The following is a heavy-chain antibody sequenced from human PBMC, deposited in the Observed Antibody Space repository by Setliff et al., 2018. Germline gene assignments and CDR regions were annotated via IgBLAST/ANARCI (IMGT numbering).Heavy chain of an antibody. D-gene: IGHD1-26*01. CDR2: ISYSGST. Sequence: SETLSLTCTVSGGSISSYYWSWIRQPPGKGLEWIGYISYSGSTNYNPSLKRRVTISVDTSKSQFSLKLSSVTVADTAVYYCARTKIVGSTPGFDYWGQGTLVTVSS. CDR3: ARTKIVGSTPGFDY. CDR1: GGSISSYY. V-gene: IGHV4-59*08. J-gene: IGHJ4*02.